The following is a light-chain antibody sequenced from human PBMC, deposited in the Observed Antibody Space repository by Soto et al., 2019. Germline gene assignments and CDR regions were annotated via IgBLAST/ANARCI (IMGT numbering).Light chain of an antibody. CDR1: NIGSKS. CDR3: HLWDSSTDRYV. CDR2: DDG. Sequence: SYELTQPPSVSVAPGQTATLPCGGDNIGSKSVHWYQQKAGQAPVLVVYDDGDRPSGIPERFSGSNSESTATLTISRVEAGDEADYYCHLWDSSTDRYVFGSGTKLTVL. J-gene: IGLJ1*01. V-gene: IGLV3-21*02.